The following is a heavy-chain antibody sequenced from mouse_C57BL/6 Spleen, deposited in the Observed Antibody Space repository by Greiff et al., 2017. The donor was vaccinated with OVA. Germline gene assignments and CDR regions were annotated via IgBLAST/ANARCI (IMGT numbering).Heavy chain of an antibody. V-gene: IGHV1-15*01. CDR2: IDPETGGT. CDR3: TREGANYYGSSSFPY. Sequence: QVQLQQSGAELVRPGASVTLSCKASGYTFTDYEMHWVKQTPVHGLEWIGAIDPETGGTAYNQKFKGKAILTADKSSSTAYMELRSLTSEDSAVYYCTREGANYYGSSSFPYWGQGTLVTVSA. D-gene: IGHD1-1*01. J-gene: IGHJ3*01. CDR1: GYTFTDYE.